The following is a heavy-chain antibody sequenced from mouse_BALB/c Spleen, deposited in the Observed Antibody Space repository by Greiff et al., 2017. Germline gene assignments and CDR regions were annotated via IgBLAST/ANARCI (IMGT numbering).Heavy chain of an antibody. J-gene: IGHJ4*01. CDR1: GYTFTSYW. Sequence: QVQLQQSGAELAKPGASVKMSFKASGYTFTSYWMHWVKQRPGQGLEWIGYINPSTGYTEYNQKFKDKATLTADKSSSTAYMQLSSLTSEDSAVYYCARWGGSYYYAMYYWGQGTSVTVSS. V-gene: IGHV1-7*01. CDR3: ARWGGSYYYAMYY. CDR2: INPSTGYT.